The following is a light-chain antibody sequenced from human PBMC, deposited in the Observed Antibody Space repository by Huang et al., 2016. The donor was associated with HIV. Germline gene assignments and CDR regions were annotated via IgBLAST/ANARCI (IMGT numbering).Light chain of an antibody. V-gene: IGKV1-27*01. CDR2: SAS. CDR3: QKYDRAPHT. J-gene: IGKJ3*01. Sequence: DIRMTQTPSSVSASVGDRVTITCRASQGIGNSLAWYQQQPGQVPTLLIYSASYLQPGVPSRFSGSGSGTVFTLTIDSLQSDDFATYYCQKYDRAPHTFGPGTKVDMK. CDR1: QGIGNS.